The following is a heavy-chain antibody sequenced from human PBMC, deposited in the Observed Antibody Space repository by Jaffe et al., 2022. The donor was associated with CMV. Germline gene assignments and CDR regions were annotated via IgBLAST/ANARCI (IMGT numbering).Heavy chain of an antibody. V-gene: IGHV3-48*03. J-gene: IGHJ4*02. Sequence: EVQLVESGGGLVQPGGSLRLSCAASGFTFSSYEMNWVRQAPGKGLEWVSYISSSGSTIYYADSVKGRFTISRDNAKNSLYLQMNSLRAEDTAVYYCARARVTRTYYFDYWGQGTLVTVSS. CDR2: ISSSGSTI. CDR1: GFTFSSYE. D-gene: IGHD2-21*02. CDR3: ARARVTRTYYFDY.